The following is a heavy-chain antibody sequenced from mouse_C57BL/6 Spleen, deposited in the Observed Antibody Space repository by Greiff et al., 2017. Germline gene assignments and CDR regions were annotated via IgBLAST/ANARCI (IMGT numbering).Heavy chain of an antibody. CDR1: GYTFTSYW. CDR3: ARRGPNYIDY. CDR2: IDPSDSET. J-gene: IGHJ2*01. V-gene: IGHV1-52*01. Sequence: QVQLQQPGAELVRPGSSVKLSCKASGYTFTSYWMHWVKQRPIQGLEWIGNIDPSDSETHYNQKFKDKATLTVDKSSSTAYMQLSSLTSEDSAVYYCARRGPNYIDYWGQGTTLTVSS.